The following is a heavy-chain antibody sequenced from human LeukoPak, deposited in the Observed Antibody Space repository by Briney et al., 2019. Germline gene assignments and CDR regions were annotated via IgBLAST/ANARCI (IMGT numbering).Heavy chain of an antibody. V-gene: IGHV1-2*06. Sequence: ASVKVSCKASGYTFTSDYMHWVRQAPGQGLEWMGRIHTNSGGTNYAQRFQGRVTMTRDTSISTVYMELSRLRSDDTAFYYCARANFFDYWGQGTLVTVSS. CDR1: GYTFTSDY. CDR3: ARANFFDY. D-gene: IGHD5-12*01. CDR2: IHTNSGGT. J-gene: IGHJ4*02.